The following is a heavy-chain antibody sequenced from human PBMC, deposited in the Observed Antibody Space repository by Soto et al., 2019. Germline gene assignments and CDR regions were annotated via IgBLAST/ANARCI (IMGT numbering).Heavy chain of an antibody. CDR1: GYAFINYA. V-gene: IGHV1-18*01. D-gene: IGHD3-10*01. J-gene: IGHJ4*02. CDR2: ISPSNDNS. Sequence: QVQMVQSGAEVKKPGTSVKVSCKASGYAFINYAVTWVRQAPGEGLEWMGWISPSNDNSYSAQKFQDRVTVSTETASNTAYMELRSLTSGETAVDSCSREGGKTGSADYWGQGTLVTVSS. CDR3: SREGGKTGSADY.